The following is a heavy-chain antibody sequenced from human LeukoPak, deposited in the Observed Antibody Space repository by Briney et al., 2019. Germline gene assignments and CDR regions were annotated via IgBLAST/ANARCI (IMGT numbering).Heavy chain of an antibody. D-gene: IGHD1-26*01. CDR1: GFTFDDYG. Sequence: PGGSLRLSCAASGFTFDDYGMSWVRQAPGRGLEWVSGINWNAGSTGYADSVKGRFTISRDNARDTLYLHMNSLRAEDTAFYYCARDEVGATTREVWFDSWGQGALVTVSS. CDR2: INWNAGST. J-gene: IGHJ5*01. V-gene: IGHV3-20*04. CDR3: ARDEVGATTREVWFDS.